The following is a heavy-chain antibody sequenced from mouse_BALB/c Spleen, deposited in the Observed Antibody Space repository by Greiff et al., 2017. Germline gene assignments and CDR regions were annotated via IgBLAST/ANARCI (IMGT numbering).Heavy chain of an antibody. CDR3: ARRSIYYDYDRYFDV. CDR1: GYTFSSYW. J-gene: IGHJ1*01. CDR2: ILPGSGST. Sequence: VQLQQSGAELMKPGASVKISCKATGYTFSSYWIEWVKQRPGHGLEWIGEILPGSGSTNYNEKFKGKATFTADTSSNTAYMQLSSLTSEDSAVYYCARRSIYYDYDRYFDVWGAGTTVTVSS. D-gene: IGHD2-4*01. V-gene: IGHV1-9*01.